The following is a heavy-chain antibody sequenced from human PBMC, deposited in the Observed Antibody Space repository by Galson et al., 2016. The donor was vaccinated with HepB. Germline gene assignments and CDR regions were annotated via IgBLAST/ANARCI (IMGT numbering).Heavy chain of an antibody. V-gene: IGHV1-2*04. J-gene: IGHJ1*01. Sequence: SVKVSCKASGYTLSDYYMHWVRQAPGQGLEWMGCINPNSGGTNYAQKFQGWATMTRDTSISTVYMELSSLKSDDTAVYYRARASVSAEYFQYWGRGTLVTVSS. CDR3: ARASVSAEYFQY. CDR2: INPNSGGT. CDR1: GYTLSDYY.